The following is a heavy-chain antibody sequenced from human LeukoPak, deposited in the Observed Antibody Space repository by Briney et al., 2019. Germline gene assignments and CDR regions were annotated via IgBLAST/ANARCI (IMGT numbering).Heavy chain of an antibody. Sequence: GGSLRLSCAASGFTFSSYAMNWVRQAPGKGLEWVSTISGSGVSTYYADSVKGRFTISRDNSKNTLYLYMSSLRAEDTAVYYCAKSLYGSGSPAPFVYYYGMDVWGQGTTVTVPS. CDR1: GFTFSSYA. CDR2: ISGSGVST. V-gene: IGHV3-23*01. D-gene: IGHD3-10*01. CDR3: AKSLYGSGSPAPFVYYYGMDV. J-gene: IGHJ6*02.